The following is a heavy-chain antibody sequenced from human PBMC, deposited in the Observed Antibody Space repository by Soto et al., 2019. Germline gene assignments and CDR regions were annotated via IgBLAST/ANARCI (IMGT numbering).Heavy chain of an antibody. J-gene: IGHJ4*02. D-gene: IGHD1-1*01. CDR3: ARGRYKWNTGNYFDY. V-gene: IGHV4-34*01. CDR1: GGSFSGYY. Sequence: SETLSLTCAVYGGSFSGYYWSWIRQPPGKGLEWIGEINHSGSTNYNPSLKSRVTISVDTSKNQFSLKLSSVTAADTAVYYCARGRYKWNTGNYFDYWGQGTLVTVSS. CDR2: INHSGST.